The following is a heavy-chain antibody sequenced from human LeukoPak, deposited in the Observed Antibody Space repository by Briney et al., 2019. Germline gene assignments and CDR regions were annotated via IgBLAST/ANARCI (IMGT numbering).Heavy chain of an antibody. Sequence: GGSLRLSCAASGFTFSSYSMNWVRQAPGKGLEWVSFISTSSSYIYYADSVKGRFTISRDNAKNSLYLQMNSLRTEDTAVYYCARDVNWNYCDYWGHGTLVTVSS. CDR3: ARDVNWNYCDY. D-gene: IGHD1-20*01. J-gene: IGHJ4*01. V-gene: IGHV3-21*01. CDR2: ISTSSSYI. CDR1: GFTFSSYS.